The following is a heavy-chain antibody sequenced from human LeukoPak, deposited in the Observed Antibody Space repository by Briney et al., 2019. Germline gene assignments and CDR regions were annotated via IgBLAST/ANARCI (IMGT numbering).Heavy chain of an antibody. CDR3: ARDSGYYDILTGYYLYYYMDV. D-gene: IGHD3-9*01. J-gene: IGHJ6*03. V-gene: IGHV3-21*01. Sequence: KTGGSLRLSCAASGFTFSSYEMNWVRQAPGKGLEWVSSISSSSSYIYYADSVKGRFTISRDNAKNSLYLQMNSLRAEDTAVYYCARDSGYYDILTGYYLYYYMDVWGKGTTVTVSS. CDR2: ISSSSSYI. CDR1: GFTFSSYE.